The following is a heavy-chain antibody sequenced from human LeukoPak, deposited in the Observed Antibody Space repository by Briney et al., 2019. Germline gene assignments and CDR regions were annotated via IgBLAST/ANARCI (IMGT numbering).Heavy chain of an antibody. CDR3: ARGRASYDY. Sequence: SETLSLTCTVSGGSISNYYWTWIRQPAGKGLEWIGRIYNSGTTNYNPSLKSRVTMSVDTSKNQFSLKLRSVTAADTGVYYCARGRASYDYWGQGTLVTVSS. V-gene: IGHV4-4*07. J-gene: IGHJ4*02. CDR1: GGSISNYY. D-gene: IGHD3-10*01. CDR2: IYNSGTT.